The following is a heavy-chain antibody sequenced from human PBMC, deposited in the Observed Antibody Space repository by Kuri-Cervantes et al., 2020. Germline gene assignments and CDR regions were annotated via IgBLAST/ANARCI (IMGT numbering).Heavy chain of an antibody. CDR1: GFTVSSNY. J-gene: IGHJ4*02. CDR2: IYSCGST. Sequence: LSLTCAASGFTVSSNYMSWVRQAPGKGLEWVSVIYSCGSTYYADSVKGRFTISRDNAKSSLYLQMNSLRAEDTAVYYCARAVRSYYYDSSGYGYWGQGTLVTVSS. D-gene: IGHD3-22*01. V-gene: IGHV3-66*03. CDR3: ARAVRSYYYDSSGYGY.